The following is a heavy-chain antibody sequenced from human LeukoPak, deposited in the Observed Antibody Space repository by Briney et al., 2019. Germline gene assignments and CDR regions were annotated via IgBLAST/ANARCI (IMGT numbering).Heavy chain of an antibody. CDR1: GYTFISRY. CDR3: ASDGYSSGWYVLDY. V-gene: IGHV1-46*01. D-gene: IGHD6-19*01. CDR2: INPGGGST. J-gene: IGHJ4*02. Sequence: GASVKVSCKTSGYTFISRYMHWVRQAPGQGLEWMGIINPGGGSTSYAQKFQGRVTMTRDTSTSTVYMELSSLRSEDTAVYYCASDGYSSGWYVLDYWGQGTLVTVSS.